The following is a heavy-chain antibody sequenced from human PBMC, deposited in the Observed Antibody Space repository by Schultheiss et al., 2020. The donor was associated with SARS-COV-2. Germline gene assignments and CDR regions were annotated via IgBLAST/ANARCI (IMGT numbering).Heavy chain of an antibody. CDR1: GFTFSSYG. CDR2: IWYDGSNK. D-gene: IGHD6-13*01. V-gene: IGHV3-33*01. J-gene: IGHJ4*02. Sequence: GGSLRLSCAASGFTFSSYGMHWVRQAPGKGLEWVAVIWYDGSNKYYADSVKGRFTISRDNSKNRLYLQMNSLRAEDTAVYYCARDLRIAAAGVFDYWGQGTLVTVSS. CDR3: ARDLRIAAAGVFDY.